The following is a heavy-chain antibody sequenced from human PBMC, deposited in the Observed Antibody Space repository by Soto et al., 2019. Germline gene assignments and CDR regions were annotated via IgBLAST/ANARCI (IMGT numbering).Heavy chain of an antibody. J-gene: IGHJ4*02. V-gene: IGHV3-30*18. CDR1: GFTLSSYG. Sequence: QVQLVESGGGVVQPGRSLRLSCAASGFTLSSYGMHWVRQAPGKGLEWVAVISYDGSNKYYADSVKGRFTISRDNSKNTLYLQMNSLRAEDTAVYYCAKDDDSSGYLYYFDYWGQGTLVTVSS. D-gene: IGHD3-22*01. CDR2: ISYDGSNK. CDR3: AKDDDSSGYLYYFDY.